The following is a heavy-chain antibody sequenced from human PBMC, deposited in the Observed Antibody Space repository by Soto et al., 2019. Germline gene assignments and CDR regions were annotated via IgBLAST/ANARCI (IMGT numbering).Heavy chain of an antibody. Sequence: QVQLQQWGAGPLRPLETLSLTCGVSGGAFSGHYWAWIRQSPGKGLECIGEINDRRSINYHPSLKSRVSISVGTSKNHYSLHLRSVTAADTAVYYCARESHDILTGPPWVWYFDLWGRGPMVTVSS. D-gene: IGHD3-9*01. V-gene: IGHV4-34*01. J-gene: IGHJ2*01. CDR2: INDRRSI. CDR3: ARESHDILTGPPWVWYFDL. CDR1: GGAFSGHY.